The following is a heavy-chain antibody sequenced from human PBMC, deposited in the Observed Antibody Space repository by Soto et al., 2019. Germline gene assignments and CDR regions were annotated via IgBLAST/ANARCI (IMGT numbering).Heavy chain of an antibody. CDR1: GFTFSGYA. Sequence: PGGSLRLSCAASGFTFSGYAMSWVRQAPGKGLEWVSDISGSGGSTYYADSVKGRFAISRDNSKNTLYLQMNSLRAEDTAVYYCVNGPPRYGDDDYWGQGTLVTVSS. CDR3: VNGPPRYGDDDY. D-gene: IGHD4-17*01. CDR2: ISGSGGST. J-gene: IGHJ4*02. V-gene: IGHV3-23*01.